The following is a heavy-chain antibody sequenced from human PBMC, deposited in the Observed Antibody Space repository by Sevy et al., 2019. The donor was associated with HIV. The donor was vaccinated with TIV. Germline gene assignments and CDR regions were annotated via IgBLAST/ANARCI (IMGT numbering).Heavy chain of an antibody. D-gene: IGHD4-4*01. J-gene: IGHJ4*02. CDR1: GFIFNIFG. CDR3: AKLPLTPDTTSDY. V-gene: IGHV3-30*02. CDR2: IRYDGSDK. Sequence: GGSLRLSCAASGFIFNIFGMHWVRQAPGKGLEWMAFIRYDGSDKYYTDSVKGRFTISRDNSKDTLYLQMNSLRAEDTAVYYCAKLPLTPDTTSDYWGQGTLVTVSS.